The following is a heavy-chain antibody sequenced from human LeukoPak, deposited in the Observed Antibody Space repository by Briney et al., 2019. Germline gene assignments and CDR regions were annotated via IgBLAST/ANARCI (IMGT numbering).Heavy chain of an antibody. V-gene: IGHV1-69*13. CDR1: GGTFSSYA. CDR3: ARGIVATLFGAFDY. CDR2: IIPIFGTA. Sequence: ASVKVSCEASGGTFSSYAISWVRQAPGQGLEWMGGIIPIFGTANYAQKFQGRVTITADESTSTAYMELSSLRSEDTAVYYCARGIVATLFGAFDYWGQGTLVTVSS. D-gene: IGHD5-12*01. J-gene: IGHJ4*02.